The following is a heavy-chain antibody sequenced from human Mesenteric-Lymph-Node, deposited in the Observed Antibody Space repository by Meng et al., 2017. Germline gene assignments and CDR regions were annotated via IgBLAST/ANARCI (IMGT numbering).Heavy chain of an antibody. CDR1: GFTFSSYS. J-gene: IGHJ4*02. CDR2: IRSRSSYI. D-gene: IGHD1-26*01. Sequence: ESLKISCAASGFTFSSYSMNWVRQAPGKGLEWVSSIRSRSSYIYYADPVKGRFTISRDNAKNSLYLQMNSLGDEDTAVYYCARLVHTKSGSYTIDYWGQGTLVTVSS. V-gene: IGHV3-21*01. CDR3: ARLVHTKSGSYTIDY.